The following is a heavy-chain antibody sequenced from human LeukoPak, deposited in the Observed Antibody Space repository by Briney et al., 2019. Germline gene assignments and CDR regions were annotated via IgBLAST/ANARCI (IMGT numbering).Heavy chain of an antibody. CDR2: INHSGST. CDR1: GGSFSGYY. Sequence: PSETLSLTCAVYGGSFSGYYWSWIRQPPGKGLEWIGEINHSGSTNYNPSLKSRVTISLDTSKNQFSLKLSSVTAADTAVYYCARGRQWLVRNYFDYWGQGTLVTVSS. V-gene: IGHV4-34*01. CDR3: ARGRQWLVRNYFDY. J-gene: IGHJ4*02. D-gene: IGHD6-19*01.